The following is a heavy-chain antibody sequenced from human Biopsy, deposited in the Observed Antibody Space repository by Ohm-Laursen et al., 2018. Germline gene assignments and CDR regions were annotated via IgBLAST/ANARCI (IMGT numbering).Heavy chain of an antibody. CDR1: GGSANSYS. D-gene: IGHD3-22*01. V-gene: IGHV4-59*02. CDR2: IYYTGST. CDR3: ARDRGYYSDRTVPGYLDL. J-gene: IGHJ2*01. Sequence: TLSLTCTVSGGSANSYSWSWIRQPPGKGLEWIGYIYYTGSTDYNPSLQSRVTISVDTSKNHFSLRLRSVTPADTAIYYCARDRGYYSDRTVPGYLDLWGRGTLVTVSS.